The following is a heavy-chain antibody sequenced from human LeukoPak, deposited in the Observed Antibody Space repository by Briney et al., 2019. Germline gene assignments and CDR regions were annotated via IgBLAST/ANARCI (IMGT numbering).Heavy chain of an antibody. J-gene: IGHJ4*02. D-gene: IGHD3-3*01. CDR2: ISYDGSNK. Sequence: GGSLRLSCAASGFTFSSYGMHWVRQAPGKGLEWVAVISYDGSNKYYADSVKGRFTISRDNSKNTLYLQMTSLRAEDTAVYYCAKDLPYYDFWSGYFSPNSGGGRFDYWGQGTLVTVSS. CDR1: GFTFSSYG. V-gene: IGHV3-30*18. CDR3: AKDLPYYDFWSGYFSPNSGGGRFDY.